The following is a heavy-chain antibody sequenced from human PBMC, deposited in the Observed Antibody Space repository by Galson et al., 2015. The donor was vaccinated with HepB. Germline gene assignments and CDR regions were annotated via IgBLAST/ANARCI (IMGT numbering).Heavy chain of an antibody. J-gene: IGHJ4*02. D-gene: IGHD3-10*01. CDR1: GFTFSSYS. V-gene: IGHV3-21*01. CDR3: ARDFGSWGDKPDY. CDR2: ISSSSSYI. Sequence: SLRLSCAASGFTFSSYSMNWVRQTPGKGLEWVSSISSSSSYIYYADSVKGRFTISRDNAKNSLYLQMNSLRAEDTAVYYCARDFGSWGDKPDYWGQGTLVTVSS.